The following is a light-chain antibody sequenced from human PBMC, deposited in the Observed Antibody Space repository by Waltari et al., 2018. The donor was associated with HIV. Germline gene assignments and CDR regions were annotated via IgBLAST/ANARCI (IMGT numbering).Light chain of an antibody. CDR1: QSVSSY. V-gene: IGKV3-11*01. CDR3: QHRSNWPPT. Sequence: EIVLTQSPATLSLSPGERDTLSRRASQSVSSYLAWYQRKPGQAPRLLIYDASNRATGIPARFSGSGSGTDFTLTISSLEPEDFAVYYCQHRSNWPPTFGQGTKVEIK. J-gene: IGKJ1*01. CDR2: DAS.